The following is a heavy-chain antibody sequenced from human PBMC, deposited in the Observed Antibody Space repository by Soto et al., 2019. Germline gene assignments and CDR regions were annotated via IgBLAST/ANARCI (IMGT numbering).Heavy chain of an antibody. J-gene: IGHJ5*02. CDR3: ARGGSYYDFWSGYYSP. D-gene: IGHD3-3*01. CDR2: ISSSSSYI. Sequence: EVQLVESGGGLVKPGGSLRLSCAASGFTFSSYSMNWVRQAPGKGLEWVSSISSSSSYIYDADSVKGRFTISRDNAKNYLYLQMNSLRAEDTAVYYCARGGSYYDFWSGYYSPWGQGTLVTVSS. V-gene: IGHV3-21*01. CDR1: GFTFSSYS.